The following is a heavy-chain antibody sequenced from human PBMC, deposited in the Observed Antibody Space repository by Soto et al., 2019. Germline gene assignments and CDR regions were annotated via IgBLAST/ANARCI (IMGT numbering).Heavy chain of an antibody. V-gene: IGHV1-69*12. Sequence: QVPLVQSGAEVKKPGSSVKVSCKASVVTFSSYAIDWVRQAPGQGIEWMGGIIPIFGTTNYAQKLQGRVKLTADESTRTAYMELSTLRSEDTAVYYCARGTVTGSEYNYYYSGMDVWGQGTTVTVSS. CDR2: IIPIFGTT. CDR3: ARGTVTGSEYNYYYSGMDV. CDR1: VVTFSSYA. D-gene: IGHD1-1*01. J-gene: IGHJ6*02.